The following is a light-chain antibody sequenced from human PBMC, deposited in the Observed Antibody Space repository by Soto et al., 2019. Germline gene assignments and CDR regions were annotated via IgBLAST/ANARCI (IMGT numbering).Light chain of an antibody. CDR3: NSYTTTSTYV. Sequence: LTQPASVSGSPGQSITISCTGTSSDVGAYNYVSWYQLHPGKAPKLMIYEVSNRPSGLSDRFSGSKSGNTASLTISGLQPEDEADYYCNSYTTTSTYVFGTGTKVTVL. V-gene: IGLV2-14*01. CDR2: EVS. J-gene: IGLJ1*01. CDR1: SSDVGAYNY.